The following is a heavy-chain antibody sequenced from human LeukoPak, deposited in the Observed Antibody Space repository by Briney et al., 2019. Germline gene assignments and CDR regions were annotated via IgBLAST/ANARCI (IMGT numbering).Heavy chain of an antibody. J-gene: IGHJ6*03. D-gene: IGHD3-10*01. CDR3: ARDRSITYGSGSRFYYYYMDV. CDR1: GLTFSSYA. V-gene: IGHV3-30*02. Sequence: GGSLRLSCPASGLTFSSYAMHGVRQAPAKGLEGVAFIRYDGSNKYYADSVKGRFTISRDNSKNTVYLQMNSLRPEDTAVYYCARDRSITYGSGSRFYYYYMDVWGKGTTVTISS. CDR2: IRYDGSNK.